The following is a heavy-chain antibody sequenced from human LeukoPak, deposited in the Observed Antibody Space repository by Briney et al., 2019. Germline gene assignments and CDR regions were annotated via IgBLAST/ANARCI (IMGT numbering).Heavy chain of an antibody. CDR2: ISAYNGNT. D-gene: IGHD5-12*01. Sequence: ASEKVSCKASGYTFTSYGIIWVGQAPGQGLEWMGWISAYNGNTNYAQKLQGRVTMTTDTSTSTAYMELRSLRSDDTAVYYCARGYVAWHLLDYWGQGTLVTVSS. CDR3: ARGYVAWHLLDY. J-gene: IGHJ4*02. CDR1: GYTFTSYG. V-gene: IGHV1-18*01.